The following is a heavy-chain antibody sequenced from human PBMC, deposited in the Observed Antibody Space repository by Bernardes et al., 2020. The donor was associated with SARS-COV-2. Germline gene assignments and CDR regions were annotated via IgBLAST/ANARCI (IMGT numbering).Heavy chain of an antibody. J-gene: IGHJ6*02. V-gene: IGHV1-2*02. CDR2: IHPNSGDT. Sequence: ASVKVSCKAFRYTFNDYYIHWLRQAPGQGLEWVGWIHPNSGDTKYAQKFQDGVTMTRDTSVSTAYMEVSRLTSDDTAIYYCARGFSLLFHYIMDVWGQGNTVTISS. CDR3: ARGFSLLFHYIMDV. CDR1: RYTFNDYY. D-gene: IGHD2-21*02.